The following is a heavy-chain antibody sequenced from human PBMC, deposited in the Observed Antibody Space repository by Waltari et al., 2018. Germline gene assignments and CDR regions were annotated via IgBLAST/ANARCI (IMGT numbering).Heavy chain of an antibody. CDR3: AREELERLRGFDY. D-gene: IGHD1-1*01. CDR2: INHSGST. Sequence: QVQLQQWGAGLLKPSETLSLTCAVYGGSFSRYYWSWIRQPPGKGLEWIGEINHSGSTNYNPSLKSRVTISVDTSKNQFSLKLSSVTAADTAVYYCAREELERLRGFDYWGQGTLVTVSS. CDR1: GGSFSRYY. V-gene: IGHV4-34*01. J-gene: IGHJ4*02.